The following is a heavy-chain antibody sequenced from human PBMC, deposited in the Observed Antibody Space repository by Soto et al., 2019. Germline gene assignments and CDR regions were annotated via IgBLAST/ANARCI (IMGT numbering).Heavy chain of an antibody. CDR3: ARAPHYDFWSGYAPDAFDI. CDR1: GGSISSGGYY. CDR2: IYYSGST. D-gene: IGHD3-3*01. Sequence: PSETLSLTCTVSGGSISSGGYYWSWIRQHPGKGLEWIGYIYYSGSTYYNPSLKSQVTISVDTSKNQFSLKLSSVTAADTAVYYCARAPHYDFWSGYAPDAFDIWGQGTMVTVSS. V-gene: IGHV4-31*01. J-gene: IGHJ3*02.